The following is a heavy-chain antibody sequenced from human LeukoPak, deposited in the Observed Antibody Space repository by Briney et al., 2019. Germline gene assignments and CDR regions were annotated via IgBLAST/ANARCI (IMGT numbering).Heavy chain of an antibody. CDR2: ISYDAGKT. Sequence: PGGSLRLSCAASGFTFSNFAMHWVRQAPGKGLEWVAGISYDAGKTYYADSVKGRFTISRDNAKNSLYLQMNSLRAEDTAVYYCARRGNWFDPWGQGTLVTVSS. CDR1: GFTFSNFA. D-gene: IGHD3-16*01. J-gene: IGHJ5*02. CDR3: ARRGNWFDP. V-gene: IGHV3-30*04.